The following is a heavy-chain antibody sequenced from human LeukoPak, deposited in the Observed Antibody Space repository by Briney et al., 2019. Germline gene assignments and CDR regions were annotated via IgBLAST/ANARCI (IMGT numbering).Heavy chain of an antibody. CDR2: ISREGSIK. Sequence: GRSLRLSCAASGFILSSYDMHWVRQAPGKGLEWLAVISREGSIKYHADSVRGRFTISRDNSHNTLYLQMNSLRAEDTAVYYCAKYNWNDGDYYGMDVWGQGTTVTVSS. J-gene: IGHJ6*02. CDR1: GFILSSYD. CDR3: AKYNWNDGDYYGMDV. D-gene: IGHD1-20*01. V-gene: IGHV3-30-3*01.